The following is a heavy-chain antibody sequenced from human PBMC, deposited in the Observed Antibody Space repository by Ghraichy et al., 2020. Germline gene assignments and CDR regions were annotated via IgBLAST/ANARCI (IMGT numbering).Heavy chain of an antibody. Sequence: GGSLRLSCTASGFTFNSYPMNWVRQAPGKGLEWVAYIGRSSSPIYYADSVKGRFAISRDNAKNSLYLQLNSLRAEDTAVYYCARDWNWACDYWGQGTLVTVSS. J-gene: IGHJ4*02. V-gene: IGHV3-48*04. CDR1: GFTFNSYP. CDR2: IGRSSSPI. CDR3: ARDWNWACDY. D-gene: IGHD1-7*01.